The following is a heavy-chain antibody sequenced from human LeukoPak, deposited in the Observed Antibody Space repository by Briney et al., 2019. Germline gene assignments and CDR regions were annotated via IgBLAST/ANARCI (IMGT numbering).Heavy chain of an antibody. V-gene: IGHV4-4*07. D-gene: IGHD3-3*01. J-gene: IGHJ6*03. CDR1: GGSISSYY. CDR2: IYTSGST. CDR3: ARAVTIFGVVHMDV. Sequence: SETLSLTCTVSGGSISSYYWSWIRQPAGKGLEWIGRIYTSGSTNYNPSLKSRVTMSVDTSKNQFSLKLSSVTAADTAVYYCARAVTIFGVVHMDVRRKGTTVTVSS.